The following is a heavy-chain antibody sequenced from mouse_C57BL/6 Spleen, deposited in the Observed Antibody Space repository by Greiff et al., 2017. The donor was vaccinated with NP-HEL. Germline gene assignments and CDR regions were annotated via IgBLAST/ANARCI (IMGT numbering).Heavy chain of an antibody. CDR1: GFTFSDYY. V-gene: IGHV5-16*01. CDR3: ARGDDYYGSSSYWYFDV. D-gene: IGHD1-1*01. J-gene: IGHJ1*03. Sequence: EVKLVESEGGLVQPGSSMKLSCTASGFTFSDYYMAWVRQVPEKGLEWVANINYDGSSTYYLDSLKSRFIISRDNAKNILYLQMSSLKSEDTATYYCARGDDYYGSSSYWYFDVWGTGTTVTVSS. CDR2: INYDGSST.